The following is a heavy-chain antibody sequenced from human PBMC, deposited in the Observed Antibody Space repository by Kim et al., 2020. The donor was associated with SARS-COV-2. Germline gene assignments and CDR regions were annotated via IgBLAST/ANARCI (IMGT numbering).Heavy chain of an antibody. J-gene: IGHJ5*02. V-gene: IGHV4-39*01. CDR2: IYYSGST. Sequence: SETLSLTCTVSGGSISSSSYYWGWIRQPPGKGLEWIGSIYYSGSTYYNPSLKSRVTISVDTSKNQFSLKLSSVTAADTAVYDCARHSLRFLEWANWFDPWGQGTLVTVAS. CDR1: GGSISSSSYY. CDR3: ARHSLRFLEWANWFDP. D-gene: IGHD3-3*01.